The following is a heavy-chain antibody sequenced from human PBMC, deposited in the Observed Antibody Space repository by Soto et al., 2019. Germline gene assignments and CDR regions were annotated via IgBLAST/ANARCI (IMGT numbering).Heavy chain of an antibody. Sequence: QVQLVESGGGLVKPGGSLRLSCAASGFTFSDYYMSWIRQAPGKGMEWVSYISSSGSTIYYADSVKGRFTISRDNAKNSLYLQMNSLRAEYTAVYYCARDPIRGSSGWRGSFDYWGQGTLVTVSS. V-gene: IGHV3-11*01. CDR2: ISSSGSTI. CDR3: ARDPIRGSSGWRGSFDY. D-gene: IGHD6-19*01. CDR1: GFTFSDYY. J-gene: IGHJ4*02.